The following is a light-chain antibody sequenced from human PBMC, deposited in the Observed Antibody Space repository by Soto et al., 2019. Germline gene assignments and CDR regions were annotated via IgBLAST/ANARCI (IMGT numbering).Light chain of an antibody. J-gene: IGKJ5*01. Sequence: TQSPGTLSLSPGERATLSCRASQSVRRYLAWYQQKPGQAPRLLIYDAYNRATGIPPRFSGSGSGTDFTLTISSLEPEDSTVYYCQQRHMWPITFGQGTRLEIK. V-gene: IGKV3-11*01. CDR1: QSVRRY. CDR2: DAY. CDR3: QQRHMWPIT.